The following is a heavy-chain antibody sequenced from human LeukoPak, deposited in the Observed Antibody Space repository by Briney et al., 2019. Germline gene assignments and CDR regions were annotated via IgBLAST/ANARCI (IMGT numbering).Heavy chain of an antibody. J-gene: IGHJ3*02. V-gene: IGHV1-18*01. Sequence: ASVKVSCKASRYTFTSYVISWVRQAPGQRLEWMEWISAYNGNTNYAQKLQGRVTMTTDKSTSTAYMELRSLGSDDTAVYYCARPVGSSSWYLSAFDIWGQGTMGTVSS. CDR1: RYTFTSYV. D-gene: IGHD6-13*01. CDR2: ISAYNGNT. CDR3: ARPVGSSSWYLSAFDI.